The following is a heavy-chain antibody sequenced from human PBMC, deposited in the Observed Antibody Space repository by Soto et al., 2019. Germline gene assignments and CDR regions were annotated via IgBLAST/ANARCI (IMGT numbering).Heavy chain of an antibody. CDR2: ILYDGSKE. D-gene: IGHD2-21*01. CDR3: AKGLALMADH. V-gene: IGHV3-30*18. CDR1: GFSFNTYV. Sequence: GGSLRLSCTDSGFSFNTYVMDWVRRAPGKGLEWVARILYDGSKEYYADPVKGRFTISRDNSKNTLYLQMDRLRVEDTAVYFCAKGLALMADHWGQGTPVTVPS. J-gene: IGHJ4*02.